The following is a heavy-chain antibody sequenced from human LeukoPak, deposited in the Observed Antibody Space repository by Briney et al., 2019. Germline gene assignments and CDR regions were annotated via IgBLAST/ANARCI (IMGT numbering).Heavy chain of an antibody. V-gene: IGHV3-53*01. CDR2: IYSGGNT. CDR1: GFTVSINY. D-gene: IGHD6-19*01. Sequence: GGSLRLSCAASGFTVSINYMSWVRQAPGKGLEWVSVIYSGGNTYYADSVKGRFTISRDNSKNTVYLQMNSLRAEDTAVYYCACLESAKDSSGSFDYWGQGTLVTVSS. J-gene: IGHJ4*02. CDR3: ACLESAKDSSGSFDY.